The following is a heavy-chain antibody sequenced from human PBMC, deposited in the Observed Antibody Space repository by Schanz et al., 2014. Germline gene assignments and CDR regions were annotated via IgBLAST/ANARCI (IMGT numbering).Heavy chain of an antibody. V-gene: IGHV1-18*01. D-gene: IGHD3-10*01. CDR3: ARDRVSFVRGPLGVD. Sequence: QVQLVQSGVEVKRPGASVRVSGKASGYSFTDYAIHWVRQAPGQGLEWMGWISVYNGDTNYAPKFQDRVTMTTDTSTGITSLELRNLKSDDTAVYYCARDRVSFVRGPLGVDWGQGTQVIVSS. J-gene: IGHJ4*02. CDR2: ISVYNGDT. CDR1: GYSFTDYA.